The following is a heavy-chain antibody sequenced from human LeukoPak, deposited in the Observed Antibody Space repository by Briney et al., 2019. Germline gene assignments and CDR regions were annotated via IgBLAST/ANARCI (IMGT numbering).Heavy chain of an antibody. CDR1: GYTFTSND. Sequence: ASVTVSCKASGYTFTSNDINWVRQAAGQELEWMGWMNPNSGNTGYAQKFQGRVTMTRNTSISTAYMELSSLRSEDAAVYYCARVYRVLRGNRGILGYWGQGTLVTVSS. CDR2: MNPNSGNT. D-gene: IGHD4-23*01. CDR3: ARVYRVLRGNRGILGY. V-gene: IGHV1-8*01. J-gene: IGHJ4*02.